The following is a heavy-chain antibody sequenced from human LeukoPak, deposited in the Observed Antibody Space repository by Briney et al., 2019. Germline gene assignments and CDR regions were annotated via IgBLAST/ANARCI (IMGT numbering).Heavy chain of an antibody. J-gene: IGHJ5*02. CDR2: IRSKAYGGTT. CDR3: PIGSMVRGVIITNNWFDP. Sequence: PGGSLRLSCTASGFTFGDYAMSWFRQAPGKGLEWVGFIRSKAYGGTTEYAASVKGRVTISRDDSKTIAYPPMTSLKTEDTAVYYCPIGSMVRGVIITNNWFDPWGQGTLVTVSS. D-gene: IGHD3-10*01. CDR1: GFTFGDYA. V-gene: IGHV3-49*03.